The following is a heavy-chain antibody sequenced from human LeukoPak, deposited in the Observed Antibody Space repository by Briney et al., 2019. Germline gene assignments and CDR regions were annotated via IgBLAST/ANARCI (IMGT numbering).Heavy chain of an antibody. D-gene: IGHD1-26*01. J-gene: IGHJ4*02. CDR2: IFPIFATA. CDR1: GGTFSSYA. Sequence: SVKVSCKASGGTFSSYAISWVRQAPGQGLEWMGRIFPIFATANYAQKFQGRVTITADESTSTAYMELSSLRSEDTAVYYCARESGSYEAYFDYLGQGTLVTVSS. CDR3: ARESGSYEAYFDY. V-gene: IGHV1-69*13.